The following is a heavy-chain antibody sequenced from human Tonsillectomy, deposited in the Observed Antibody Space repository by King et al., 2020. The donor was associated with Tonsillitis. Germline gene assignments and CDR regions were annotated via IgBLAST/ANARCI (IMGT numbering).Heavy chain of an antibody. J-gene: IGHJ3*02. Sequence: VQLVESGGGLVQPGGSLRLSCAVSGFIFSSYWMHWVRQGPGKGLVWVSRINSDGSSTSYADSVKGRFTISRDNAKNTVHLQMNSLRAEDTAIYYCARVGQYWEDAFDTWGESKMCTVSS. V-gene: IGHV3-74*02. D-gene: IGHD2-8*02. CDR3: ARVGQYWEDAFDT. CDR2: INSDGSST. CDR1: GFIFSSYW.